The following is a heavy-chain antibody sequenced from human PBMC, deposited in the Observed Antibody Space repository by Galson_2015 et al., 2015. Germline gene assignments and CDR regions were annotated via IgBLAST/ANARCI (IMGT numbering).Heavy chain of an antibody. CDR1: GFTFSSYA. J-gene: IGHJ4*02. D-gene: IGHD5-18*01. Sequence: SLRLSCAASGFTFSSYAMSWVRQAPGKGLERVSAISGSGGSTYYADSVKGRFTISRDNSKNTLYLQMNSLRAEDTAVYYCAKARGYSYGRFDYWGQGTLVTVSS. CDR2: ISGSGGST. CDR3: AKARGYSYGRFDY. V-gene: IGHV3-23*01.